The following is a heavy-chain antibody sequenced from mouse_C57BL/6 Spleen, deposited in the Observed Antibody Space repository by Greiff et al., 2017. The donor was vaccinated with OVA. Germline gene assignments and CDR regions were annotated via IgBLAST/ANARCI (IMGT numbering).Heavy chain of an antibody. CDR3: ARRRSPLYYYAMDY. Sequence: EVQVVESGPELVKPGASVKIPCKASGYTFTDYNMDWVKQSHGKSLEWIGDINPNNGGTIYNQKFKGKATLTVDKSSSTAYMELRSLTSEDTAVYYCARRRSPLYYYAMDYWGQGTSVTVSS. D-gene: IGHD1-1*01. CDR1: GYTFTDYN. V-gene: IGHV1-18*01. J-gene: IGHJ4*01. CDR2: INPNNGGT.